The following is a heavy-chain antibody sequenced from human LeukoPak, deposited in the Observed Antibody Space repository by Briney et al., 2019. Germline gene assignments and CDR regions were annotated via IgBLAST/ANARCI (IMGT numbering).Heavy chain of an antibody. CDR1: GITLSNYG. J-gene: IGHJ4*02. V-gene: IGHV3-23*01. CDR2: LSGSGGST. D-gene: IGHD3-16*01. Sequence: GGSLRLSCVVSGITLSNYGMSWVRQAPGKGLEWVAGLSGSGGSTNYADSVKGRFTISRDNPKNTLYLQMTSLRAEDTAVYYCARRVPGPQLGEYVAYYFDHWGQGTLVTVSS. CDR3: ARRVPGPQLGEYVAYYFDH.